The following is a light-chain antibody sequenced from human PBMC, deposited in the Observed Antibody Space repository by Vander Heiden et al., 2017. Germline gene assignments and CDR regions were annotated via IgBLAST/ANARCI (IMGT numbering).Light chain of an antibody. Sequence: DLVMTQSPDSLAVSLGERATINCKSSQSVLYSSNNKNYLAWYLQKPGQPPKLLIYWASTRESGVPDRFSGSGSGTDFTLTISSLQAEDVAVYYCQQYYSTPITFGQGTRLEIK. CDR3: QQYYSTPIT. CDR1: QSVLYSSNNKNY. J-gene: IGKJ5*01. V-gene: IGKV4-1*01. CDR2: WAS.